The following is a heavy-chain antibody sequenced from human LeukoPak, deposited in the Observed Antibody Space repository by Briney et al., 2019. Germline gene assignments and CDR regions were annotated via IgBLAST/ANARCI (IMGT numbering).Heavy chain of an antibody. J-gene: IGHJ4*02. D-gene: IGHD3-3*01. CDR3: ASEHYDFWSGYLTPPSDY. Sequence: SETLSLTCTVSGASISSSSFYWGWIRQPPGKGLEWIGSIYYSGSTYYNPSLKRRVTISVDTSKNQFSLKLTSVTAADTAVYYCASEHYDFWSGYLTPPSDYWGQGTLVTVSS. CDR2: IYYSGST. V-gene: IGHV4-39*02. CDR1: GASISSSSFY.